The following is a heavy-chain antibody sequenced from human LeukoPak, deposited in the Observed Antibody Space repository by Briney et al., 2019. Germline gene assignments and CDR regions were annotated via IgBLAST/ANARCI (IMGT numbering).Heavy chain of an antibody. J-gene: IGHJ6*04. CDR3: ARDSCSGGSCYSHYYYYGMDV. CDR1: GFTVSSNY. CDR2: ISYDGSNK. V-gene: IGHV3-30*03. Sequence: GGSLRLSCAASGFTVSSNYMSWVRQAPGKGLEWVAVISYDGSNKYYADSVKGRFTISRDNSKNTLYLQMNSLRAEDTAVYYCARDSCSGGSCYSHYYYYGMDVWGKGTTVTVSS. D-gene: IGHD2-15*01.